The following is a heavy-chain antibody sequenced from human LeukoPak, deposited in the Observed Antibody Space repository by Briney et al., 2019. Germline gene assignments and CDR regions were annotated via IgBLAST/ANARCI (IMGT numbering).Heavy chain of an antibody. V-gene: IGHV3-23*01. J-gene: IGHJ4*02. CDR3: AKTNWDYYFDY. CDR2: ISGSGGST. Sequence: GGSLRLSCAASGFTFSSYSMNWVRQAPGKGLEWVSAISGSGGSTYYADSVKGRFTISRDNSKNTLYLQMNSLRAEDTAVYYCAKTNWDYYFDYWGQGTLVTVSS. CDR1: GFTFSSYS. D-gene: IGHD7-27*01.